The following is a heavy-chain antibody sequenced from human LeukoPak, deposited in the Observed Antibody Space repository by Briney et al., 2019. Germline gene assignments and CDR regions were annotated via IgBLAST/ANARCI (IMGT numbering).Heavy chain of an antibody. Sequence: SETLSLTCTVSGGSISSYYWSWIRQPPGKGLEWIGYIYYSGSTNYNPSLKSRVTISVDTSKNQFSLKLSSVTAADTAVYYCARADTAMVGPGAFDIWGQGTMVTVSS. D-gene: IGHD5-18*01. CDR1: GGSISSYY. CDR3: ARADTAMVGPGAFDI. J-gene: IGHJ3*02. V-gene: IGHV4-59*01. CDR2: IYYSGST.